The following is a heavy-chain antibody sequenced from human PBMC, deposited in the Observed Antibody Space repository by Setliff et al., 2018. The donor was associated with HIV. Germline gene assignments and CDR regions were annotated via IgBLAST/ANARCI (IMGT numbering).Heavy chain of an antibody. V-gene: IGHV1-18*01. CDR3: ARLGLFYDAFNI. CDR1: GYTFTNYG. CDR2: IGAYNGNT. D-gene: IGHD3-22*01. J-gene: IGHJ3*02. Sequence: ASVKVSCKASGYTFTNYGISWVRQAPGQGLEWMGWIGAYNGNTNYAQEVQGRVTLTTDTSTSTAYMDLRNLTSDDTAVYYCARLGLFYDAFNIWGQGTMVT.